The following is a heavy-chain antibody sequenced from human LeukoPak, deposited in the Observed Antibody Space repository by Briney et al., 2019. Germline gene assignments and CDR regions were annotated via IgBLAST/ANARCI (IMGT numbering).Heavy chain of an antibody. CDR2: ISGSSSYT. CDR1: GFNFRTYN. Sequence: GGSLRLSCVGSGFNFRTYNLNWVRQAPGKGLGWVSDISGSSSYTDYADSVKGRFTISKDNANSSVFLQMDSLRAEDTAVYYCARGHNSGYYLKYWGQGTLVTVSS. J-gene: IGHJ4*02. V-gene: IGHV3-21*05. D-gene: IGHD3-22*01. CDR3: ARGHNSGYYLKY.